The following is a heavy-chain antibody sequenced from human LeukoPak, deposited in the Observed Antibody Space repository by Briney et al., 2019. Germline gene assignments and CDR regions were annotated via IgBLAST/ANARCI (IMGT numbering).Heavy chain of an antibody. V-gene: IGHV3-64*01. CDR2: ISSDGGST. CDR1: GFTFSSYA. D-gene: IGHD2-2*01. Sequence: PGGSLRLSCAASGFTFSSYAMHWVRQAPVKGLEYVSAISSDGGSTYYANSVKGRFTISRDNSKNTLYLQMDSLRAEDMAVYYCARVGSSIWFDYWGQGTLVTVSS. CDR3: ARVGSSIWFDY. J-gene: IGHJ4*02.